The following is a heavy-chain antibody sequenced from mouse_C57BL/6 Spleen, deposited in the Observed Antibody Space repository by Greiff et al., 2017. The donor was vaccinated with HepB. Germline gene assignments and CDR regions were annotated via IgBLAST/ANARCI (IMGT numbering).Heavy chain of an antibody. CDR3: ARYTGTGYFDY. CDR2: IHPNSGST. J-gene: IGHJ2*01. Sequence: QVQLQQPGAELVKPGASVKLSCKASGYTFTSYWMPWVKQRPGQGLEWIGTIHPNSGSTNYNEKFKSKATLTVDKSSSTAYMQLSSLTSEDSAVYYCARYTGTGYFDYWGQGTTLTVSS. CDR1: GYTFTSYW. D-gene: IGHD4-1*01. V-gene: IGHV1-64*01.